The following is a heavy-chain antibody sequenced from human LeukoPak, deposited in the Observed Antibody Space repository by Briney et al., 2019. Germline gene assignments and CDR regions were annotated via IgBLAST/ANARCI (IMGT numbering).Heavy chain of an antibody. V-gene: IGHV4-59*01. CDR3: ARYRINWCDP. D-gene: IGHD1-26*01. CDR1: GLSFRSYY. CDR2: IDYSGGT. J-gene: IGHJ5*02. Sequence: WAALSLTSTGIGLSFRSYYLGWIRQPPGEGLGWIEDIDYSGGTNYHPSLKSRVTLSVDPSKNQFSLNLSSVTAADTAVYYCARYRINWCDPGRQGTLVTVSS.